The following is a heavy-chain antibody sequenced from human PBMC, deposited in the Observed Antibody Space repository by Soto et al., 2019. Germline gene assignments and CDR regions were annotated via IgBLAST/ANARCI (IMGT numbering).Heavy chain of an antibody. D-gene: IGHD4-17*01. J-gene: IGHJ6*02. CDR1: GFTFNTYT. CDR3: AREGYGDYALHYYYGMDV. Sequence: GGSLRLSGAASGFTFNTYTMNWVRQAPGKGLEWVSYISSSSGSTYYADSVKGRFTISRDNSKNTLYLQMNSLRAEDTAVYYCAREGYGDYALHYYYGMDVWGQGTTVTVSS. CDR2: ISSSSGST. V-gene: IGHV3-48*01.